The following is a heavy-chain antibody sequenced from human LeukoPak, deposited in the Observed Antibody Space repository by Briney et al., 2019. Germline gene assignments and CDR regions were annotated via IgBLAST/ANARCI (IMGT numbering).Heavy chain of an antibody. D-gene: IGHD1-26*01. Sequence: GAPVKVSCKASGYTFTSYGISWVRQAPGQGLEWMGWISAYNGNTNYAQKLQGRVTMTTDTSTSTAYMELRSLRSDDTAVYYCARDRDRYSGTENAFDIWGQGTMVTVSS. J-gene: IGHJ3*02. V-gene: IGHV1-18*01. CDR3: ARDRDRYSGTENAFDI. CDR1: GYTFTSYG. CDR2: ISAYNGNT.